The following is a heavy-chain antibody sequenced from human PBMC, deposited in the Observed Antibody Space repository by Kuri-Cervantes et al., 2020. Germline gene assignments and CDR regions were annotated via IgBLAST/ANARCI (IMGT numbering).Heavy chain of an antibody. D-gene: IGHD4-23*01. J-gene: IGHJ4*02. CDR1: GFIFSNYV. CDR2: ISGSGGST. CDR3: AKDLSAVGAVSSFDY. V-gene: IGHV3-23*01. Sequence: GGSLRLSCAASGFIFSNYVVTWVRQAPGKGLQWVSSISGSGGSTYYADSVKGRFTISRDNSKNLLYLQMNRLRAEDTAVYYCAKDLSAVGAVSSFDYWGQGTLVTVSS.